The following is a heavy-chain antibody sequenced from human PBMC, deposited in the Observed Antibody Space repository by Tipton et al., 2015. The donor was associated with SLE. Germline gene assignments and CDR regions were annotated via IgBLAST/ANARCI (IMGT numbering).Heavy chain of an antibody. CDR3: ARASFGSGSYYNVDWYFDL. D-gene: IGHD3-10*01. CDR1: GGSISSSSYY. CDR2: IYYSGST. J-gene: IGHJ2*01. V-gene: IGHV4-61*05. Sequence: TLSLTCTVSGGSISSSSYYWGWIRQPPGKGLEWIGYIYYSGSTNYNPPLKSRVTISVDTSKNQFSLKLSSVTAADTAVYYCARASFGSGSYYNVDWYFDLWGRGTLVTVSS.